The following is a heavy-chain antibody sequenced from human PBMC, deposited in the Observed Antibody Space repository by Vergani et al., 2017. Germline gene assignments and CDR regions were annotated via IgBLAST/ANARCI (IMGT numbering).Heavy chain of an antibody. V-gene: IGHV4-61*02. CDR2: ISASGNA. CDR1: GGSISAGYYF. J-gene: IGHJ3*01. CDR3: ARRSEGYYGGGKVHPLRTALDV. D-gene: IGHD2-15*01. Sequence: QVQLQASGPGRVKPSQTLSLTCTMSGGSISAGYYFWSWIRQPAGKGLEWLGHISASGNASHSPSLKTRVSMPVDTSKNQFPLTVTSVTAADTSIYFCARRSEGYYGGGKVHPLRTALDVWGQGTVVTVSS.